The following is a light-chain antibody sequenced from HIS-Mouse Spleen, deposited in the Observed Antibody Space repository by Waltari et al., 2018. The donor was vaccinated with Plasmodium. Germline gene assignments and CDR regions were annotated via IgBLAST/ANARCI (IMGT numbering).Light chain of an antibody. V-gene: IGKV1-6*01. CDR3: LQDYNYPYT. CDR2: AAS. J-gene: IGKJ2*01. Sequence: AIQMTQSPSSLSASVGDRVTITGRASQGIRNDLGWYQQKPGKAPKLLIYAASSLQSGVPSRFSGSRAGTEFTLTISSLQPEDFATYYCLQDYNYPYTIGQGTKLEIK. CDR1: QGIRND.